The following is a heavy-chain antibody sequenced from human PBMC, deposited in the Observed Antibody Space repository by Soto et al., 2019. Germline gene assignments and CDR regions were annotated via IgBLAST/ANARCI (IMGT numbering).Heavy chain of an antibody. CDR2: IYYSGST. CDR3: ARGGGYNTAFDY. J-gene: IGHJ4*02. CDR1: GGSISSGGYY. D-gene: IGHD5-12*01. V-gene: IGHV4-31*03. Sequence: QVQLQESGPGLVKPPQTLSLTCTVSGGSISSGGYYWSWIRQHPGKGLEWIGHIYYSGSTYYKPSLKSRVTISVDTSKNQFSLKLSSVTAADTAVYYCARGGGYNTAFDYWGQGTLVTVSS.